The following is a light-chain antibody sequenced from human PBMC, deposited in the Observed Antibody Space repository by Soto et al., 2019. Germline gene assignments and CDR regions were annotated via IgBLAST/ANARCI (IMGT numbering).Light chain of an antibody. V-gene: IGLV2-14*01. CDR3: SSYTSTTTLIV. J-gene: IGLJ1*01. Sequence: QSVLTQPASVSGSPGQSITISCTGSSSDIGGYNSVSWYQQHPGKAPKLMISEVSNRPSGVSDRFSGSKSGNTASLTISGLQAEDEADYYCSSYTSTTTLIVFGAGTKLTVL. CDR2: EVS. CDR1: SSDIGGYNS.